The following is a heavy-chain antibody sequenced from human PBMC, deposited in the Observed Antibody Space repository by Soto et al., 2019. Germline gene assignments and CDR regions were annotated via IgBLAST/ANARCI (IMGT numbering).Heavy chain of an antibody. CDR2: ISSSSSSYI. V-gene: IGHV3-21*01. CDR3: ARDRGPAMVEPGAFFI. CDR1: GFTFSSYS. D-gene: IGHD5-18*01. J-gene: IGHJ3*02. Sequence: GGSLRLSCAASGFTFSSYSMNWVRQAPGKGLEWVSSISSSSSSYIYYADSVKGRFTISRDNAKNSLYLQMNSLRAEDTAVHYCARDRGPAMVEPGAFFIWGKGTMATVS.